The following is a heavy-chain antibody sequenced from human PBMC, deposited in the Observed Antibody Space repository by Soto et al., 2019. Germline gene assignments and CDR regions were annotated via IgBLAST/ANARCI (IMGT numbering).Heavy chain of an antibody. Sequence: GSLRLSCVASGNGVSKYAMDRGRQAPEKGLEWVSISSASGRSRYHADSVKGRFTISRDNSKNTLYLHMTNLRAEDTAVYYCAKDGNWLDVYFDVWGQGTPVTVSS. CDR2: SSASGRSR. V-gene: IGHV3-23*01. D-gene: IGHD6-19*01. J-gene: IGHJ4*02. CDR3: AKDGNWLDVYFDV. CDR1: GNGVSKYA.